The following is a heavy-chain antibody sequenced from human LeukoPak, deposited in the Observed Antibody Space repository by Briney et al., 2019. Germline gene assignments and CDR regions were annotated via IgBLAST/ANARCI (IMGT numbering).Heavy chain of an antibody. Sequence: GGSLRLSCAASGFTFSSYGMHWVRQAPGKGLEWVAVISSDGSNKYYADSVKGRFTLYRDNSKNTLYLQMNSRRAEDTAVHYCAKNTDPGYCSGGSCSWFDPWGQGNLVTVSS. CDR1: GFTFSSYG. CDR3: AKNTDPGYCSGGSCSWFDP. V-gene: IGHV3-30*18. D-gene: IGHD2-15*01. J-gene: IGHJ5*02. CDR2: ISSDGSNK.